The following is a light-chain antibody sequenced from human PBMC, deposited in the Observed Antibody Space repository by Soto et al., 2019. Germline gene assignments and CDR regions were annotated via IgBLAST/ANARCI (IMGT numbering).Light chain of an antibody. Sequence: DIQITQSPSTLSASVGDRVTITCRASQSISSWLAWYQQKPGKAPNLLIYDASSLQTGVPSRFSGSGSGTEFTLTISSLQPDDFATYYCQQYSSYWTFGQGTKVDIK. CDR3: QQYSSYWT. V-gene: IGKV1-5*01. J-gene: IGKJ1*01. CDR1: QSISSW. CDR2: DAS.